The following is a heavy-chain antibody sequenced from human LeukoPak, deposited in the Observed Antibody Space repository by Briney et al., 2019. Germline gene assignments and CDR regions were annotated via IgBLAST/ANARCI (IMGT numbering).Heavy chain of an antibody. CDR2: IYYSGST. D-gene: IGHD3-22*01. CDR1: GGSISSYY. V-gene: IGHV4-59*08. J-gene: IGHJ4*02. CDR3: AKGKGYYFDY. Sequence: SETLSLTCTVSGGSISSYYWSWIRQPPGKGLEWIGYIYYSGSTNYNPSLKSRVTISVDTSKNQFSLKLSSVTAADTAVYYCAKGKGYYFDYWGQGTLVTVSS.